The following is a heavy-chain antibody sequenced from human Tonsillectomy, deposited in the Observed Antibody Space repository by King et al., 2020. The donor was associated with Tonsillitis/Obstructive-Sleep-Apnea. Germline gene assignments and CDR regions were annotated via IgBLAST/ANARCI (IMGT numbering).Heavy chain of an antibody. CDR1: GFTFSGCG. D-gene: IGHD2-15*01. J-gene: IGHJ2*01. CDR3: ARGPGGWYFDL. CDR2: IWYDGSNK. V-gene: IGHV3-33*01. Sequence: VQLVESGGGVVQPGRSLRLSCAASGFTFSGCGMHWVRQAPGKGLEWVAVIWYDGSNKYYADSVKGRFTISRDNSKNTLFLQMNSLRAEDTAVYYCARGPGGWYFDLWGRGTLVTVSS.